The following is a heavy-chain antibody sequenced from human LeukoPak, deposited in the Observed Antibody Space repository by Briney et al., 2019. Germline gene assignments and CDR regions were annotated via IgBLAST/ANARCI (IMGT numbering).Heavy chain of an antibody. CDR1: GGSFSGYY. D-gene: IGHD3-22*01. J-gene: IGHJ4*02. Sequence: SETLSLTCAVYGGSFSGYYCSWVRQPPGKGLDWIGESNHSGSTNYNPSLKSRVTISVDTSKNQFSLKLSSVTAADTAVYYCARGYDSSGYCFDYWGQGPLVTVSS. V-gene: IGHV4-34*01. CDR3: ARGYDSSGYCFDY. CDR2: SNHSGST.